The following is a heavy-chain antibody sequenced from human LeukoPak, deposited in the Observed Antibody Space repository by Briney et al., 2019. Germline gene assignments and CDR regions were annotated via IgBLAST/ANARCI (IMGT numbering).Heavy chain of an antibody. V-gene: IGHV3-23*01. D-gene: IGHD1-26*01. Sequence: GGSLRLSCAASEFIFSSYVMSWVRQAPGKGLEWVSSITPSGDGTYYAASVKGRFTISRDNSKNTLYLQMDSLRADDTAKYYCARDSPVATWWGQGTLVTVSS. CDR2: ITPSGDGT. CDR1: EFIFSSYV. J-gene: IGHJ4*02. CDR3: ARDSPVATW.